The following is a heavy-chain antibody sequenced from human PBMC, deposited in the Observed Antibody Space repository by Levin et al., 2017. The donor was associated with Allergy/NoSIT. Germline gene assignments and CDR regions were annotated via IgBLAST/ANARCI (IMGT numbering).Heavy chain of an antibody. CDR2: INWNGGRT. V-gene: IGHV3-20*04. CDR3: ARELLRTYFYHSGSAYPAAFDI. D-gene: IGHD3-10*01. Sequence: GGSLRLSCAASGFTFDDYDMSWVRQPPGKGLEWVSGINWNGGRTGYADSVKGRFTISRDNAKNSLYLQMNSLRAEDTALYYCARELLRTYFYHSGSAYPAAFDIWGQGTMVTVSS. J-gene: IGHJ3*02. CDR1: GFTFDDYD.